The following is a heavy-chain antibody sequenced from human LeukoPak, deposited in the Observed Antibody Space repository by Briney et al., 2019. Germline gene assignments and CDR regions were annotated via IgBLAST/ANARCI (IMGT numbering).Heavy chain of an antibody. CDR3: ARLGYGAYFDY. V-gene: IGHV3-53*01. CDR1: GISVRSNY. J-gene: IGHJ4*02. Sequence: GGSLRLSCAAPGISVRSNYMNWVRQAPGTGLEWVSLISSGDDTDYADSVRGRFSISRDKSKNTLYLQMNSLRAEDTAVYYCARLGYGAYFDYWGQGTLVTVSS. CDR2: ISSGDDT. D-gene: IGHD5-18*01.